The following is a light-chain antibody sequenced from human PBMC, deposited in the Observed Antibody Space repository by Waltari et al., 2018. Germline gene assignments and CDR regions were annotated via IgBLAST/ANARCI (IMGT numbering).Light chain of an antibody. CDR1: SGHSSNI. Sequence: LVLTQSPSASASLGASVKLTCTLDSGHSSNIVAWLQPPPAKGPRYLLKGNRDGSHSKGDAIPDRFSAASSGAERYLTISSVQSEDEADYYCETGGHGTWVFGGGTKLTVL. CDR3: ETGGHGTWV. CDR2: GNRDGSH. J-gene: IGLJ3*02. V-gene: IGLV4-69*02.